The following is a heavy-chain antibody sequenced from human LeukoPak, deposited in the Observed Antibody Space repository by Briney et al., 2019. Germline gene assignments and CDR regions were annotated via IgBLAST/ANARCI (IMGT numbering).Heavy chain of an antibody. CDR2: IYHSGST. Sequence: SGTLSLTCAVSGGFISSNNWWNWVRQPPGKGLEWVGEIYHSGSTNYNPSLESRVTISVDKSKNQFSLKLSSVTAADTAVYYCARKGPYYNSLTGYYKNGLDVWGKGTTAFVSS. V-gene: IGHV4-4*02. CDR1: GGFISSNNW. CDR3: ARKGPYYNSLTGYYKNGLDV. D-gene: IGHD3-9*01. J-gene: IGHJ6*04.